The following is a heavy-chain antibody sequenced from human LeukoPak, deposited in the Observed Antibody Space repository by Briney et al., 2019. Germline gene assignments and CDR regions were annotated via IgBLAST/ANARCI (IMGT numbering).Heavy chain of an antibody. CDR3: ARGVLPMRLPLRYYYYYYMDV. J-gene: IGHJ6*03. V-gene: IGHV1-2*02. CDR2: INPNGGDT. CDR1: GYTFTDYY. Sequence: GASVKVSCKSSGYTFTDYYVHWVRQVPGQGLEWMGWINPNGGDTDYALKFQGRVTMIRDTSISTAYMELSSLRSDDTAVYYCARGVLPMRLPLRYYYYYYMDVWGKGTTVTISS. D-gene: IGHD4-11*01.